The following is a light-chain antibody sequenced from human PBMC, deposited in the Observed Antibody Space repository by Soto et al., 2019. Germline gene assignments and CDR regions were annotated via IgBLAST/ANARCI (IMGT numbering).Light chain of an antibody. J-gene: IGLJ2*01. CDR2: EVS. CDR3: SSYEGSKNLV. Sequence: QSALTQPPSASGSPGQSVTISCTGTSSDVGGYNYVSWYQQHPGKAPKLMIYEVSKRPSGVPDRFSGSKSGNTASLTVSGLQAEDEADYYCSSYEGSKNLVFGGGNKLTVL. V-gene: IGLV2-8*01. CDR1: SSDVGGYNY.